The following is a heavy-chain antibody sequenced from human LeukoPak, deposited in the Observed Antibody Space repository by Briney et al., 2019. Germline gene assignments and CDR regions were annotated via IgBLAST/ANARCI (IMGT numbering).Heavy chain of an antibody. CDR2: KYYSGSA. CDR1: GVSISDGRYY. V-gene: IGHV4-31*03. Sequence: SETLSLTCNVSGVSISDGRYYWAWIRQRPGRGLEWIGYKYYSGSAKYNPSLKSRLTISIDTPENQFSLHLSSVTAADTAMYYCATPYCSSLSCLDVFNVWGQGRMVTVSS. D-gene: IGHD2-2*01. J-gene: IGHJ3*01. CDR3: ATPYCSSLSCLDVFNV.